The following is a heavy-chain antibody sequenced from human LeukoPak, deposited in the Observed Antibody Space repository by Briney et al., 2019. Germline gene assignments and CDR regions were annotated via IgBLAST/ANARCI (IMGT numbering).Heavy chain of an antibody. CDR1: GFTFSSYS. CDR2: ISSSSSYI. J-gene: IGHJ4*02. CDR3: ARSGHVGSSDY. Sequence: GGSLRLSCAAYGFTFSSYSMNWVRQAPGKGLEWVSSISSSSSYIYYADSVKGRFTISRDNAKNSLYLQMNSLRAEDTAVYYCARSGHVGSSDYWGQGTLVTVSS. V-gene: IGHV3-21*01. D-gene: IGHD3-10*01.